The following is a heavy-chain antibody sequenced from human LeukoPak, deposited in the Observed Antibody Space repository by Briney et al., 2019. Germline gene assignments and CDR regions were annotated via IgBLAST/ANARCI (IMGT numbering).Heavy chain of an antibody. CDR1: GFTFSSYW. D-gene: IGHD1-26*01. CDR3: ARRHLPVDATGRDDY. CDR2: IDADGSST. Sequence: HAGGSLRLSCAASGFTFSSYWMHWVRQAPGKGLVWVSRIDADGSSTSYADSVKGRFTISRDNAKNTLYLQMNSLRAEDTAVYYCARRHLPVDATGRDDYWGQGTLVTVSS. J-gene: IGHJ4*02. V-gene: IGHV3-74*01.